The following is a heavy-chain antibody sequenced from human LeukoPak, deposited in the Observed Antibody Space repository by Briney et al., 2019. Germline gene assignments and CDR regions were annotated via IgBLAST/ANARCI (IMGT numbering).Heavy chain of an antibody. V-gene: IGHV1-18*01. CDR3: ARGRVSRDIVVVPAAPETLHPYYYYYYMDV. CDR1: GYTFTSYG. D-gene: IGHD2-2*01. J-gene: IGHJ6*03. Sequence: ASVKVSCKASGYTFTSYGISWVRQAPGQGLEWMGWISAYNGNTNYAQKLQGRVTMTTDTSTSTAYMELRSLRSDDTAVYYCARGRVSRDIVVVPAAPETLHPYYYYYYMDVWGKGTTVTVSS. CDR2: ISAYNGNT.